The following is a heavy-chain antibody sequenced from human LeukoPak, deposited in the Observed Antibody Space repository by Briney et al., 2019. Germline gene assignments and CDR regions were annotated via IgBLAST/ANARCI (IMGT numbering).Heavy chain of an antibody. CDR2: IRDSGGNT. J-gene: IGHJ5*02. Sequence: GGSLRLSCAASGFTFSSYAMSWVRQAPGKGLEWVSAIRDSGGNTYYADSVKGRFTISRDNSKNTLYLQMNSLRAEDTAVYYCAKVITFWWFGPWGQGTLVTVSS. CDR1: GFTFSSYA. V-gene: IGHV3-23*01. CDR3: AKVITFWWFGP. D-gene: IGHD3-16*01.